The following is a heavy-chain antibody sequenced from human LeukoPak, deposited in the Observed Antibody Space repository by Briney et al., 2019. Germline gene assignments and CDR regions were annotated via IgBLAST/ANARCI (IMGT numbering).Heavy chain of an antibody. J-gene: IGHJ4*02. CDR1: GGTFSSYA. CDR2: IIPIFGSA. D-gene: IGHD1-1*01. V-gene: IGHV1-69*01. CDR3: AREAERDLYYFDY. Sequence: SVKVSCKASGGTFSSYAISWVRQAPGQGLEWMGGIIPIFGSANYAQKFQGRVTITADESTSTAYMELSSLRSEDTAVYYCAREAERDLYYFDYWGQGTLVTVSS.